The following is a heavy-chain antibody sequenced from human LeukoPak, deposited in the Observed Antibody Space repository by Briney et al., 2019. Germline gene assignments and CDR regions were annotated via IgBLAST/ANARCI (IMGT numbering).Heavy chain of an antibody. CDR2: IRNDGAKK. J-gene: IGHJ4*02. Sequence: LPGGSLRLSCAASGFTFSTYGMHWVRQAPGKGLEWATFIRNDGAKKYYADSVKGRFTISRDNSKNTLYLQMNSLRAEDTAVYYCAKGTMVRGFDYWGQGTLVTVSS. D-gene: IGHD3-10*01. V-gene: IGHV3-30*02. CDR1: GFTFSTYG. CDR3: AKGTMVRGFDY.